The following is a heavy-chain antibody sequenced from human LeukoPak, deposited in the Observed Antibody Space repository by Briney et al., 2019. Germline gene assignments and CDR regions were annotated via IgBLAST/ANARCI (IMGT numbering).Heavy chain of an antibody. V-gene: IGHV3-30*03. CDR1: GFTFSSYG. J-gene: IGHJ4*02. CDR2: ISFAGSNK. Sequence: PGGSLRLSCAASGFTFSSYGMHWVRRAPGKGLEWVAVISFAGSNKDYADSVKGRFTISRDNSKNTLYLQMNSLRAEDTAVYYCTSDYGDLNYWGQGTLVTVYS. D-gene: IGHD4-17*01. CDR3: TSDYGDLNY.